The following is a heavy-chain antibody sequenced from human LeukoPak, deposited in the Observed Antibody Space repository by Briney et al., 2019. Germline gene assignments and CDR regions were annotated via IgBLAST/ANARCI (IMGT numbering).Heavy chain of an antibody. V-gene: IGHV4-34*01. CDR1: GGSFSGYY. D-gene: IGHD3-10*01. CDR2: TNHSGST. J-gene: IGHJ2*01. CDR3: ARVSKYFGSGSHWYSDL. Sequence: SETLSLTCAVYGGSFSGYYWSWIRQPPGKGLEWIGETNHSGSTNYNPSLKSRVAISADTSKNQFSLKLSSVTAADTAVYYCARVSKYFGSGSHWYSDLWGRGTLVTVSS.